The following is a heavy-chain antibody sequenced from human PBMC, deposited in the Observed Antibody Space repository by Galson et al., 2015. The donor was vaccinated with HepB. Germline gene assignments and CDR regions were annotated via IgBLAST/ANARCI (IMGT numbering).Heavy chain of an antibody. V-gene: IGHV3-23*01. CDR2: INNNGAYT. CDR1: GFTFSNFA. J-gene: IGHJ4*02. D-gene: IGHD6-25*01. CDR3: AKDWPSTITATSDY. Sequence: SLRLSCAASGFTFSNFAMSWVRQAPGKGLEWVSCINNNGAYTSYADSVKGRFTISRDNSKNTLYLQMNSLRAEDTAVYYCAKDWPSTITATSDYWGQGTLVTVSS.